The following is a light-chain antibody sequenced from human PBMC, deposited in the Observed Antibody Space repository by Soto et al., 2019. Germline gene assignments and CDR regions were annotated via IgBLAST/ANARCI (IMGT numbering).Light chain of an antibody. Sequence: QSVLTQPASVSGSPGQSITFSCTGTSSDVGACDCVSWYQHHPGKAPKLMIYEVNNRPSGVSNRFSGSKSGNTASLTISGLQAEDEADYYCSSFTSTSTYVFGTGTKLTVL. CDR2: EVN. J-gene: IGLJ1*01. CDR1: SSDVGACDC. V-gene: IGLV2-14*01. CDR3: SSFTSTSTYV.